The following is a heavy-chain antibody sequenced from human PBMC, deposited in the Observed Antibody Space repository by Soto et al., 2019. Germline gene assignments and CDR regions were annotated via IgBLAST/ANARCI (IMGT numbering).Heavy chain of an antibody. V-gene: IGHV1-18*01. CDR3: ARGRYGDY. D-gene: IGHD1-1*01. CDR2: ISAHNGNT. Sequence: QVHLVQSGAEVKKPGASVKVSCKCSGYAFTTYGSTWVRQPHGQGLEWLGWISAHNGNTNYAQKIQGRVTVTRDTSTSTAYMELRSLRSDDTAVYYCARGRYGDYWGQGALVTVSS. CDR1: GYAFTTYG. J-gene: IGHJ4*02.